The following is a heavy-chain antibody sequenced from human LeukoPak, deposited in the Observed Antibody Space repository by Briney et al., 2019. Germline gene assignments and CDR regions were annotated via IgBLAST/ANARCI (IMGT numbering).Heavy chain of an antibody. J-gene: IGHJ6*02. V-gene: IGHV3-21*01. Sequence: PGGSLRLSCAASGFTLSSYAMHWVRQAPGKGLEWVSSISSSSSYIYYADSVKGRFTISRDNAKNSLYLQMNSLRAKDTAVYYCARVHLYPDIVVVVAATYGMDVWGQGTAVTVSS. D-gene: IGHD2-15*01. CDR3: ARVHLYPDIVVVVAATYGMDV. CDR2: ISSSSSYI. CDR1: GFTLSSYA.